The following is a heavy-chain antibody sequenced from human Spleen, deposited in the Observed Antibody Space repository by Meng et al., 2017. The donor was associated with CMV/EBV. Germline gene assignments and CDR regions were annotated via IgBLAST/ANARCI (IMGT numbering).Heavy chain of an antibody. CDR3: ARDTGDY. D-gene: IGHD3-10*01. CDR1: GFIFSSYN. Sequence: ETLSLTCAASGFIFSSYNINWVRQAPGKGLEWVSSISSSSTYIYYADSVKGRFTISRDNAKNSLYLQMNSLRAEDTGVYYCARDTGDYWGQGTLVTVSS. V-gene: IGHV3-21*01. CDR2: ISSSSTYI. J-gene: IGHJ4*02.